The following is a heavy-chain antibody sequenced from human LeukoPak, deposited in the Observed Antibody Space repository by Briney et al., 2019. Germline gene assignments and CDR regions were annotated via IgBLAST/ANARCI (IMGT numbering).Heavy chain of an antibody. CDR2: MFDSGST. Sequence: PSETLSLTCTVSGNSIRTYYWSWIRQPPGKGLECIGYMFDSGSTNYNPSLKSRVTISVDMSKNQFALRVRSVTAADTAVYYCARHGAGYSFDFWGQGTLVTVSS. D-gene: IGHD5-12*01. V-gene: IGHV4-59*08. J-gene: IGHJ4*02. CDR1: GNSIRTYY. CDR3: ARHGAGYSFDF.